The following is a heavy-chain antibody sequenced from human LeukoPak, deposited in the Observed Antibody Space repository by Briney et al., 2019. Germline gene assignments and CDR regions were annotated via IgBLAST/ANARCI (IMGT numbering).Heavy chain of an antibody. V-gene: IGHV3-21*01. CDR1: GFTFNYYS. Sequence: PGGSLRLSCAASGFTFNYYSMHWARQAPGKGLEWVSTISRSSDYIYYADSVKGRFTISRDNAKNSLYLQMNSLTADDTAVYYCARGGGDSGYDYDDYWGQGTLVTVSS. D-gene: IGHD5-12*01. CDR3: ARGGGDSGYDYDDY. J-gene: IGHJ4*02. CDR2: ISRSSDYI.